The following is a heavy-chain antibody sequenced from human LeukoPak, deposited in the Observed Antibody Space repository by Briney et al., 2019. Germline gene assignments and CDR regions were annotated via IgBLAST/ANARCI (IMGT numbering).Heavy chain of an antibody. D-gene: IGHD6-13*01. CDR2: ISGSGGST. CDR3: AHISSSWPDY. J-gene: IGHJ4*02. CDR1: GFTFSSYA. Sequence: PGGSLRPSCAASGFTFSSYAMSWVRQAPGKGLEWVSAISGSGGSTYYADSVKGRFTISRGNSKNTLYLQMNSLRAEDTAVYYCAHISSSWPDYWGQGTLVTVSS. V-gene: IGHV3-23*01.